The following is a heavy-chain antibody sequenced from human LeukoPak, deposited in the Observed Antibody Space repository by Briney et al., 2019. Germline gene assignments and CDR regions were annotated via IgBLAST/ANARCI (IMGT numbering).Heavy chain of an antibody. V-gene: IGHV1-24*01. Sequence: ASVKVSCKVSGDSLTELSMHWVRQAPGQGLEWMGGFDAEQGEIIYAQKFQGRVTMTEDTSTDTAYMELSSLRSEDTAVYYCATAIDIVATIFAFDIWGQGTMVTVSS. CDR3: ATAIDIVATIFAFDI. J-gene: IGHJ3*02. CDR1: GDSLTELS. D-gene: IGHD5-12*01. CDR2: FDAEQGEI.